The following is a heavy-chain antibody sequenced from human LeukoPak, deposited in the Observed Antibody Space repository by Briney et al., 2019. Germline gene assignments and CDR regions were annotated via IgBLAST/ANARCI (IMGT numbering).Heavy chain of an antibody. CDR3: AKIPYSSGWVQNWFDP. CDR2: ISGSGGST. J-gene: IGHJ5*02. Sequence: GGSLRLSCAASGFTFGTYAMSWVRQAPGKGLEWISAISGSGGSTYYADSVKGRFTISRGNSKNTLYLQMNSLRAEDTAVYYCAKIPYSSGWVQNWFDPWGQGTLVTVSS. D-gene: IGHD6-19*01. CDR1: GFTFGTYA. V-gene: IGHV3-23*01.